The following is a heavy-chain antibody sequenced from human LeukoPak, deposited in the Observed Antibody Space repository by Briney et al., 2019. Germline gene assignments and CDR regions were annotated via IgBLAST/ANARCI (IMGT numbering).Heavy chain of an antibody. CDR1: GGSFSGYY. CDR2: INHSGST. CDR3: ARDQGVGATPFDY. V-gene: IGHV4-34*01. J-gene: IGHJ4*02. D-gene: IGHD1-26*01. Sequence: PSETLSLTCAVYGGSFSGYYWSWIRQPPGKGLEWIGEINHSGSTNYNPSLKSRVTISVDTSKNQSSLKLSSVTAADTAVYYCARDQGVGATPFDYWGQGTLVTVSS.